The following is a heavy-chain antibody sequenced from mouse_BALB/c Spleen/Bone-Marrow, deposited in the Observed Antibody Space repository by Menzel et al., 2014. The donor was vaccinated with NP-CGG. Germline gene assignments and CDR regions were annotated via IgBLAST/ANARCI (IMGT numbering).Heavy chain of an antibody. CDR2: INPYNDNT. V-gene: IGHV1-14*01. CDR1: GYTFTSXV. CDR3: ARHPDYAMDY. Sequence: XQLQQSGPELVKPGASVKMSCKASGYTFTSXVXHWVXQKPXXGLEWIXXINPYNDNTKYNEKFKGKATLTSDKSSTTAYMELSSLTSEDSAVYYCARHPDYAMDYWGQGTSVTVSS. J-gene: IGHJ4*01.